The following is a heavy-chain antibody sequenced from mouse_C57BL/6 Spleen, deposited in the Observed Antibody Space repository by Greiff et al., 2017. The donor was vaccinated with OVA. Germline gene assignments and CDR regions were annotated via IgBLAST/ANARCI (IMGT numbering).Heavy chain of an antibody. V-gene: IGHV1-82*01. CDR1: GYAFSSSW. J-gene: IGHJ4*01. CDR3: ARRWLRRRDGYAMDY. D-gene: IGHD2-2*01. CDR2: IYPGDGDT. Sequence: QVQLQQSGPELVKPGASVKISCKASGYAFSSSWMNWVKQRPGKGLEWIGRIYPGDGDTNYNGKFKGKATLTADKSTSTAYMQLSSLTSEDSAVYICARRWLRRRDGYAMDYWGQGTSVTVSS.